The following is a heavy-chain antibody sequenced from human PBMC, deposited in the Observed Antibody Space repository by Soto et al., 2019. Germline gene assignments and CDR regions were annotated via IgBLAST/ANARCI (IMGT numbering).Heavy chain of an antibody. D-gene: IGHD6-6*01. CDR3: AKEARYSISSSRFYYYCMDV. CDR2: ISYDGTNK. CDR1: GFTFSSYG. Sequence: WGSLRLSCAASGFTFSSYGMHWVRQAPGKGLEWVAVISYDGTNKYYADSVKGRFTISRDNSKNTLYLQMNSLRAEDTAVYYCAKEARYSISSSRFYYYCMDVWGKGTTVTVSS. J-gene: IGHJ6*03. V-gene: IGHV3-30*18.